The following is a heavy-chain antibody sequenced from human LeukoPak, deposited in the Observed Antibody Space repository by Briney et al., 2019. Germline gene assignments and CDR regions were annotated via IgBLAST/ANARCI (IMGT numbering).Heavy chain of an antibody. J-gene: IGHJ4*02. CDR2: IYYSGST. V-gene: IGHV4-59*01. CDR3: ARELRIAARPLDY. Sequence: SETLSLTCTVSGGSISNYYWSWIRQPPGKGLEWIGFIYYSGSTNYNPSLKSRVTISVDTSKNQFSLKLSSVTAADTAVYYCARELRIAARPLDYWGQGTLVTVSS. CDR1: GGSISNYY. D-gene: IGHD6-6*01.